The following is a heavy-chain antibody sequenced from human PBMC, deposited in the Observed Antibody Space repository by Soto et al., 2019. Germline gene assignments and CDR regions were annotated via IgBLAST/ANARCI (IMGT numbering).Heavy chain of an antibody. Sequence: PGGSLRLSCAASGFTFSSYWMSWVRQAPGKGLEWVANIKQDGSEKYYVDSVKGRFTISRDNAKNSLYLQMNSLRAEDTAVYYCARDPPYGSGSYYLGEDYYGMDVWGQGTTVTVSS. CDR3: ARDPPYGSGSYYLGEDYYGMDV. D-gene: IGHD3-10*01. CDR1: GFTFSSYW. J-gene: IGHJ6*02. V-gene: IGHV3-7*04. CDR2: IKQDGSEK.